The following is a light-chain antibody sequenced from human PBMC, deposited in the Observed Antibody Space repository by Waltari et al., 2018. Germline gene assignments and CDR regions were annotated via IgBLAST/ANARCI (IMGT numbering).Light chain of an antibody. J-gene: IGLJ2*01. Sequence: QSVLTQPPSASGTPGQKVTISCSGSTSNIGSHTVNWYQQLPGAAPKLLIFSNEHRPSGVPDRFFGSKSCTSASLAISGLQSEDEADYYCATWDDSLNGHVFGGGTKV. CDR2: SNE. CDR1: TSNIGSHT. CDR3: ATWDDSLNGHV. V-gene: IGLV1-44*01.